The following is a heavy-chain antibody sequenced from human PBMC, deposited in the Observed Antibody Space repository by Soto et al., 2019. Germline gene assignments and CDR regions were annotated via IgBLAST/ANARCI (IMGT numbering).Heavy chain of an antibody. CDR1: GFTLTRSA. V-gene: IGHV3-23*01. J-gene: IGHJ3*02. Sequence: GGSMRLSCAGSGFTLTRSAVSWVRQAPGKGLEWVSGISAGGGGTYYADSVKGRFTISRDISKNTVYLQMNSLRAEDTAVYYCARPSNSGSYYRVDAFDIWGQGTMVPVSS. D-gene: IGHD1-26*01. CDR3: ARPSNSGSYYRVDAFDI. CDR2: ISAGGGGT.